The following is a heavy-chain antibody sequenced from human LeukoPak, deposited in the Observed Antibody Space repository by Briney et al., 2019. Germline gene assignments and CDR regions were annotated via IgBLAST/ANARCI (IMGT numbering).Heavy chain of an antibody. V-gene: IGHV1-18*01. CDR1: GYTFTSYG. J-gene: IGHJ6*03. CDR2: ISAYNGNT. Sequence: ASVKVSFKASGYTFTSYGILWVRQAPGQGLEWMGWISAYNGNTKYAQKLQGRVTMTTDTSTSIAHMELRSLRSDDTAVYYCARWIQNYYYMDVWGKGTTVTVSS. CDR3: ARWIQNYYYMDV. D-gene: IGHD5-18*01.